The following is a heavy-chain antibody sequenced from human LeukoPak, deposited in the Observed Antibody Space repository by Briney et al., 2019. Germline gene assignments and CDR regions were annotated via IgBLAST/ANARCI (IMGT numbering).Heavy chain of an antibody. V-gene: IGHV3-23*01. CDR2: ISGSDAGT. CDR1: GFTFSKYS. J-gene: IGHJ4*02. Sequence: GGSLRLSCAASGFTFSKYSMSWVRQAPGKGLEWVSAISGSDAGTYYADSVKGRFTISRDTSKNTLYLQMNRLRAEDAAVYYCAKAPLGRCTGAICYSFDYWGQGTLVTVSS. D-gene: IGHD2-8*02. CDR3: AKAPLGRCTGAICYSFDY.